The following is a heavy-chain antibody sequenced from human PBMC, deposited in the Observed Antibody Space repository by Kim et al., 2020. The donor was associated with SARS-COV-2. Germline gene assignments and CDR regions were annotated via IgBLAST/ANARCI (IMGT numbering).Heavy chain of an antibody. J-gene: IGHJ6*02. CDR2: ISSRSSYI. CDR3: VRAPYCSGGSCHFYYGMDV. D-gene: IGHD2-15*01. V-gene: IGHV3-21*01. Sequence: GGSLRLSCGASGFTFSSYSMNWVRQAPGKGLEWVSSISSRSSYIYYGDSVKGRFTISRDNAKNSLYLQMNSLRAEDTAVYYCVRAPYCSGGSCHFYYGMDVWGQGTTVTVSS. CDR1: GFTFSSYS.